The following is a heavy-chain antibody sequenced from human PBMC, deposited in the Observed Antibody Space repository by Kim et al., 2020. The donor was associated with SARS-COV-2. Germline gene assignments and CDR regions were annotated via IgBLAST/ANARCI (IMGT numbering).Heavy chain of an antibody. Sequence: ASVKVSCKVSGYTLTELSMHWVRQAPGKGLEWMGGFDPEDGETIYAQKFQGRVTMTEDTSTDTAYMELSSLRSEDTAVYYCATVECGPTGYSSSWYYFDYWGQGTLVTVSS. D-gene: IGHD6-13*01. CDR1: GYTLTELS. V-gene: IGHV1-24*01. CDR3: ATVECGPTGYSSSWYYFDY. J-gene: IGHJ4*02. CDR2: FDPEDGET.